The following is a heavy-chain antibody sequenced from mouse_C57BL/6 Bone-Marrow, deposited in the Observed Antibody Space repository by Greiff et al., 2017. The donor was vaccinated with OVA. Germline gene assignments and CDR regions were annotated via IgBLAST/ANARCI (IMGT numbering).Heavy chain of an antibody. CDR2: IYPRSGNT. J-gene: IGHJ2*01. CDR1: GYTFTSYG. CDR3: ARGTGTVFDY. V-gene: IGHV1-81*01. D-gene: IGHD4-1*01. Sequence: QVQLQQSGAELARPGASVKLSCKASGYTFTSYGISWVKQRTGQGLEWIGEIYPRSGNTYYNEKFKGKATLTADKSSSTAYMEPRSLTSEDSAVYFCARGTGTVFDYWGQGTTLTVSS.